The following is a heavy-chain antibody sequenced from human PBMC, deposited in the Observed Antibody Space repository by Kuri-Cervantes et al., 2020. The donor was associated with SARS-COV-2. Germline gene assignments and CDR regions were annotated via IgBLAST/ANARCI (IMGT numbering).Heavy chain of an antibody. J-gene: IGHJ4*02. CDR1: GGTVSSGTKF. Sequence: SETLSLTCAVSGGTVSSGTKFWSWIRQPPGKGLEWIGYIYHSGATNYNPSLESRVTISVDTSKNHFSLRLSSVTAADTAVYYCARLGSGWPGIDFWGQGTLVTVSS. D-gene: IGHD6-19*01. CDR2: IYHSGAT. V-gene: IGHV4-61*03. CDR3: ARLGSGWPGIDF.